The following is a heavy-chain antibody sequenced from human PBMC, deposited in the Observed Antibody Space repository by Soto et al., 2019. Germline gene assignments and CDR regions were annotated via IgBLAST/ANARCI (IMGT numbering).Heavy chain of an antibody. D-gene: IGHD3-22*01. CDR2: IYYSGST. J-gene: IGHJ6*02. CDR3: AREVYYYDSSGYQATAYGMDV. V-gene: IGHV4-30-4*01. Sequence: QVQLQESGPGLVKPSQTLSLTCTVSGGSISSGDYYWSWIRQPPGKGLEWIGYIYYSGSTYYNPSLKSRVNISVDTSKKEFSLKLSSVTAADTAVYYCAREVYYYDSSGYQATAYGMDVWGQGTTVTVSS. CDR1: GGSISSGDYY.